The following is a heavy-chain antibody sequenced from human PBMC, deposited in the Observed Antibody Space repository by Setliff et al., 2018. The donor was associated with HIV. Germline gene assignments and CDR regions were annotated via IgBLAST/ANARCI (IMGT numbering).Heavy chain of an antibody. CDR2: INHSGST. V-gene: IGHV4-34*01. CDR3: ARDSGYSFGFNYFDY. Sequence: SETLSLTCAVYGGSFSGYYWSWIRQSPGKGLEWIGEINHSGSTNYNPSLKSRVTISLDMSKNQFSLRLSSVTAADTAVYYCARDSGYSFGFNYFDYWGQGTLVTVSS. CDR1: GGSFSGYY. D-gene: IGHD5-18*01. J-gene: IGHJ4*02.